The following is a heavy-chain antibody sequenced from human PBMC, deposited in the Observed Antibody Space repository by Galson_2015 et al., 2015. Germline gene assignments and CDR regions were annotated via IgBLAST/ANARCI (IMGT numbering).Heavy chain of an antibody. J-gene: IGHJ5*02. CDR3: AKDPGGAGWFDP. V-gene: IGHV4-59*01. CDR2: LYLGGGH. Sequence: SENLSLTCPGSGGPIRSSSLGLILRAPRQGVEWVWPLYLGGGHQYKPPLPRRSTLSLNKPQNHFSLKLSSVTAVDTAVYYCAKDPGGAGWFDPWGQGTLVTVSS. CDR1: GGPIRSSS. D-gene: IGHD3-16*01.